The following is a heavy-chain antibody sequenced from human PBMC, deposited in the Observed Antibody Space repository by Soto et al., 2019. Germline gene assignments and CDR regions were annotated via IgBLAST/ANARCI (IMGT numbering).Heavy chain of an antibody. CDR3: ARLRLPELDAFDI. J-gene: IGHJ3*02. V-gene: IGHV3-30-3*01. CDR2: ISYDGSNK. CDR1: GFTFSSYA. Sequence: VQLVESGGGVVQPGRSLRLSCAASGFTFSSYAMHWVRQAPGKGLEWVAVISYDGSNKYYADSVKGRFTISRDNSKNTLYLQMNSLRAEDTAVYYCARLRLPELDAFDIWGQGTMVTVSS. D-gene: IGHD1-26*01.